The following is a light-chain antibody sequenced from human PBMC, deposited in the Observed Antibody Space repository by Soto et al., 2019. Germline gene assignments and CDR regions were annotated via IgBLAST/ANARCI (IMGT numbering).Light chain of an antibody. J-gene: IGLJ2*01. V-gene: IGLV2-8*01. CDR3: GSYAGFNNYVA. CDR2: EAS. Sequence: SVLTQPPSASGSPGQSVTISCTGTISDVGGYNYVSWYQQHPGKAPKLMIYEASERPSGVPDRFSGSKSGNTASLTVSGLQAEDEADYYCGSYAGFNNYVAFGGGT. CDR1: ISDVGGYNY.